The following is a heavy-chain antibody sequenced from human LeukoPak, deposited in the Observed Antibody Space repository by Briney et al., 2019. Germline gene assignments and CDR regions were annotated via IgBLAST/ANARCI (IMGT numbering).Heavy chain of an antibody. J-gene: IGHJ3*02. CDR2: IYHSGST. V-gene: IGHV4-38-2*02. CDR3: ARVSSGYYNGAFDI. D-gene: IGHD3-3*01. CDR1: GYSISSGYY. Sequence: SETLSLLCTVSGYSISSGYYWGLIRQPPGKGLDLIGRIYHSGSTYYNPSLKSRVTMSVDTSKNQFSLKLISVTAADTAVYYCARVSSGYYNGAFDIWGQGTMVTVSS.